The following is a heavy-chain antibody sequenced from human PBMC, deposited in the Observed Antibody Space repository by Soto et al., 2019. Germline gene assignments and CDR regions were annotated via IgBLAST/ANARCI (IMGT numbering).Heavy chain of an antibody. CDR1: GFTVSSSY. J-gene: IGHJ4*02. V-gene: IGHV3-66*01. Sequence: EVQLVESGGGLVQPGGSLRLSCAASGFTVSSSYMSWVRQAPGKGLVWVSVIFTGGGTSYADSVKGRFTISRDNSKNTLYLQMDSLRAEDSAVYYCARGRISSEDYWGQGTLVTVSS. D-gene: IGHD6-6*01. CDR3: ARGRISSEDY. CDR2: IFTGGGT.